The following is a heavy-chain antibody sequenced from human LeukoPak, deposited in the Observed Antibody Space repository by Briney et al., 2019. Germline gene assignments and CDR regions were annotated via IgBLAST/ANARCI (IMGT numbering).Heavy chain of an antibody. J-gene: IGHJ4*02. CDR3: ARGRTGAAALDF. V-gene: IGHV4-34*01. D-gene: IGHD2-15*01. Sequence: SETLSLTCAVYGESFSDHYWTWIRQTPGKWLEWIRESTHSGSTNYNPSLKSRVTISVDTSKNQFSLRLTSMTAADTAVYYCARGRTGAAALDFWGPGTLVTVSS. CDR2: STHSGST. CDR1: GESFSDHY.